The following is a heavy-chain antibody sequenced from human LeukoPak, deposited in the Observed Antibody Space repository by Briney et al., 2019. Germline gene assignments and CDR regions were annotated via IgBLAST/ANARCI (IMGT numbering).Heavy chain of an antibody. D-gene: IGHD3-3*01. Sequence: QTGGSLRLSCAASGFTFSSYAMSWVRQAPGKGLEWVSAISGSGGSTYYADSVKGRFTISRDNSKNTLYLQMNSLRAEDTAVYYCAKDSRYYDFWSGYSRQDYYYYYMDVWGKGTTVTVSS. CDR3: AKDSRYYDFWSGYSRQDYYYYYMDV. CDR1: GFTFSSYA. V-gene: IGHV3-23*01. J-gene: IGHJ6*03. CDR2: ISGSGGST.